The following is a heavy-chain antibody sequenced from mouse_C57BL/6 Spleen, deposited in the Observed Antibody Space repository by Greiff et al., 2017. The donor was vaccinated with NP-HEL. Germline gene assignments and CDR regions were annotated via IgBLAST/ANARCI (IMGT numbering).Heavy chain of an antibody. V-gene: IGHV1-52*01. CDR3: ARKGPYYDYDEGFAY. CDR2: IDPSDSET. CDR1: GYTFTSYW. Sequence: QVQLKQPGAELVRPGSSVKLSCKASGYTFTSYWMHWVKQRPIQGLEWIGNIDPSDSETHYNQKFKDKATLTVDKSSSTAYMQLSSLTSEDSAVYYCARKGPYYDYDEGFAYWGQGTLVTVSA. D-gene: IGHD2-4*01. J-gene: IGHJ3*01.